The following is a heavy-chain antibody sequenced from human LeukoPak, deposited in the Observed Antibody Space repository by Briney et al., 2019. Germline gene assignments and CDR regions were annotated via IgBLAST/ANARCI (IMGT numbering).Heavy chain of an antibody. CDR3: TTQIQDF. CDR2: IKSETDDGTT. Sequence: PGGSLRLSCAASGFTFSNTYMSWVRQAPGKGLVWVGRIKSETDDGTTEYAAPVKGGFTISRDDSKNMLYLQMDSLKTEDTAVYYCTTQIQDFWGQGTLVTVSS. D-gene: IGHD5-18*01. J-gene: IGHJ4*02. CDR1: GFTFSNTY. V-gene: IGHV3-15*01.